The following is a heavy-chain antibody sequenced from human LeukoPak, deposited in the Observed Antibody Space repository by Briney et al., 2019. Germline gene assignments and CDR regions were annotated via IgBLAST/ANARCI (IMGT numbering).Heavy chain of an antibody. CDR2: IRSKANSYAT. CDR1: GFTFSGSA. J-gene: IGHJ3*02. CDR3: TRGWDSSGWYDDAFDI. Sequence: GSLRLSCAASGFTFSGSAFHWVRQASGKGLEWVGRIRSKANSYATAYAASVKGRFTISRDDSKNTAYLQMNTLKTEDTAVYYCTRGWDSSGWYDDAFDIWGQGTMVTVSS. V-gene: IGHV3-73*01. D-gene: IGHD6-19*01.